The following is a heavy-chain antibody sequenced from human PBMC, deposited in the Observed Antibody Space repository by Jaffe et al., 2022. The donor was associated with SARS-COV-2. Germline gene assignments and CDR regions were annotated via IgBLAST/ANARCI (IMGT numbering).Heavy chain of an antibody. Sequence: EVQLVESGGGLVKPGGSLRLSCAASGFTFSSYSMNWVRQAPGKGLEWVSSISSSSSYIYYGDSVKGRFTISRDNAKNSLYLQMNSLRAEDTAVYYCARDRITMVRGALGYNDYWGQGTLVTVSS. V-gene: IGHV3-21*01. J-gene: IGHJ4*02. D-gene: IGHD3-10*01. CDR3: ARDRITMVRGALGYNDY. CDR1: GFTFSSYS. CDR2: ISSSSSYI.